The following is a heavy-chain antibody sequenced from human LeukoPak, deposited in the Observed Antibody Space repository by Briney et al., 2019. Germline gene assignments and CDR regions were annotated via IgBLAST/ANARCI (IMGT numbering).Heavy chain of an antibody. CDR1: GLTFSDYY. Sequence: GGSLRLSCAASGLTFSDYYMSWIRQAPGKGREGVSDISSSCSTKYYADSVKGRFTIYRDNAKNSLYMKMNSLRAEDTAVYYCARDRDYYDSSLFDYWGQGTMVTVSS. D-gene: IGHD3-22*01. CDR2: ISSSCSTK. V-gene: IGHV3-11*04. CDR3: ARDRDYYDSSLFDY. J-gene: IGHJ4*02.